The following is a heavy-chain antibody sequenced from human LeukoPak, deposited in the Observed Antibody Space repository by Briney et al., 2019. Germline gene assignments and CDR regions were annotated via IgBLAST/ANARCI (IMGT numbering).Heavy chain of an antibody. CDR1: GYTFTGYY. Sequence: ASVKVSCKASGYTFTGYYMHWVRQAPGQGLEWMGWINTKSSATNYAQKFQGRVTMTRDTSISTAYMEMSRVRSDDTALYYCARANGYYTDPDCWGQGTLVTVSS. D-gene: IGHD4-17*01. CDR2: INTKSSAT. V-gene: IGHV1-2*02. J-gene: IGHJ4*02. CDR3: ARANGYYTDPDC.